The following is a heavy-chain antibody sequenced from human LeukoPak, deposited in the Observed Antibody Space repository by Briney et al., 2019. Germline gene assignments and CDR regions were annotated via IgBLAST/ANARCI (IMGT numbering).Heavy chain of an antibody. V-gene: IGHV3-23*01. CDR2: ISGSGGST. D-gene: IGHD2-15*01. Sequence: PGGSLRLSCAASGFTFSSYAMSWVRQAPGKGLEWVSAISGSGGSTYYADSVKGRFTISRDNSKNTLYLQMNSLRAEDTAVYYCATRGYCSGGSCYWYFDLWGRGTLVTVSS. CDR1: GFTFSSYA. J-gene: IGHJ2*01. CDR3: ATRGYCSGGSCYWYFDL.